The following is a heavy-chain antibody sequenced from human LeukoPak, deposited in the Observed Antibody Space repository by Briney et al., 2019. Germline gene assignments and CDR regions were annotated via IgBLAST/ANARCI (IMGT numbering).Heavy chain of an antibody. Sequence: GGSLTLSCAASGFTFSSYWMSWVRQAPGKGLEWVANIKQDGSEKYYVDSVKGRFTISRDNAKNSLYLQMNSLRAEDTAVYYCARDRTWELPLIGYWGQGTLVTVSS. CDR2: IKQDGSEK. V-gene: IGHV3-7*01. D-gene: IGHD1-26*01. CDR3: ARDRTWELPLIGY. J-gene: IGHJ4*02. CDR1: GFTFSSYW.